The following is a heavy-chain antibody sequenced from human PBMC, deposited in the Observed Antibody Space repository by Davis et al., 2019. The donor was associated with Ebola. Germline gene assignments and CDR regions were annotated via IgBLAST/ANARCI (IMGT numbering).Heavy chain of an antibody. Sequence: MPSETLSLTCTVSGGSISSGGYYWSRIRQHPGKGLEWSGYIYYSGSTYYNPSLKSRVTISVDTSKNQFSLKLSSVTAAATAVYYCARGDNTLGGVPFDYWGQGTLVTVSS. CDR3: ARGDNTLGGVPFDY. J-gene: IGHJ4*02. CDR1: GGSISSGGYY. V-gene: IGHV4-31*03. D-gene: IGHD3-16*01. CDR2: IYYSGST.